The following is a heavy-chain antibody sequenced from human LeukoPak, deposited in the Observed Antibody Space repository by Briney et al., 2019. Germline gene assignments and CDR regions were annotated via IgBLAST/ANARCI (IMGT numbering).Heavy chain of an antibody. CDR1: GFTFSSYG. CDR2: ISYDGSNK. V-gene: IGHV3-30*18. CDR3: AKDYYDSSGYYLFDY. J-gene: IGHJ4*02. D-gene: IGHD3-22*01. Sequence: GGSLRLSCAASGFTFSSYGMHWVRQAPGKGLEWVAVISYDGSNKYYADSVKGRFTISRDNSKNTLYLQMNSLRAEDTAVYYCAKDYYDSSGYYLFDYWGQGTLVTVSS.